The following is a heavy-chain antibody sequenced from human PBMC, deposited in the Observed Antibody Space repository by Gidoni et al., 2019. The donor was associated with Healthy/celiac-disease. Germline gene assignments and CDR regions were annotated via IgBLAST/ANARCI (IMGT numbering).Heavy chain of an antibody. CDR2: IYTSGST. D-gene: IGHD6-19*01. Sequence: QVQLQESGPGLVKPSQTLSLTCTVSGGSISSGSYYWSWIRQPAGKGLEWIGRIYTSGSTNYNPSLKSRVTISVDTSKNQFSLKLSSVTAADTAVYYCARDQFAVAGTRGYYYGMDVWGQGTTVTVSS. J-gene: IGHJ6*02. CDR1: GGSISSGSYY. V-gene: IGHV4-61*02. CDR3: ARDQFAVAGTRGYYYGMDV.